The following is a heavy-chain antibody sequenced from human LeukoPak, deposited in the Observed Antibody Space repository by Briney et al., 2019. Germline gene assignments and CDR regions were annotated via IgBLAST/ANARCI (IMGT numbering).Heavy chain of an antibody. J-gene: IGHJ5*02. D-gene: IGHD6-6*01. V-gene: IGHV3-23*01. CDR1: GFTFSAYV. CDR3: ARDRAPEYSSPSPNWFDP. CDR2: ISGSGGST. Sequence: GGSLRLSCAASGFTFSAYVMNWVRQAPGKGLEWVSSISGSGGSTYYADSVKGRFTISRDNSKNSLYLQMNSLRAEDTAVYYCARDRAPEYSSPSPNWFDPWGQGTLVTVSS.